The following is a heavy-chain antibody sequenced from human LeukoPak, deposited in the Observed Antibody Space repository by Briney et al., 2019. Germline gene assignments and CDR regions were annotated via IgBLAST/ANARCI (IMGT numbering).Heavy chain of an antibody. Sequence: SVKVSCKASGGTFSSYAISWVRQAPGQGLEWMGGIIPIFGTANYAQKFQGRVTITADESTSTAYMEVSSLRSEDTAVYYCARNLPEAIVVVPAAKGYYYYYMDVWGKGTTVTVSS. D-gene: IGHD2-2*01. CDR2: IIPIFGTA. CDR3: ARNLPEAIVVVPAAKGYYYYYMDV. J-gene: IGHJ6*03. CDR1: GGTFSSYA. V-gene: IGHV1-69*01.